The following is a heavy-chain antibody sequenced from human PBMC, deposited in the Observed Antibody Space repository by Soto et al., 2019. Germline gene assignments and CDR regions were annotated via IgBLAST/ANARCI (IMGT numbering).Heavy chain of an antibody. Sequence: QVQLQQWGAGLLKPSETLSLTCAVYGGSFSGYYWSWIRQPPGKGLEWIGEINHSGSTNYNPSLKSPVTISVDTSKNPFSLKLSSVTAADTAVYYCARGKRGPSWFDPWGQGTLVTVSS. CDR2: INHSGST. CDR3: ARGKRGPSWFDP. J-gene: IGHJ5*02. D-gene: IGHD5-12*01. V-gene: IGHV4-34*01. CDR1: GGSFSGYY.